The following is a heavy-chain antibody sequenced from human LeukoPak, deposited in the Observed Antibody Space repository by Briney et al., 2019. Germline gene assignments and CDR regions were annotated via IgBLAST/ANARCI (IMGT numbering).Heavy chain of an antibody. V-gene: IGHV5-51*01. CDR3: ASPFCSGHNLGAFDI. CDR2: IYPGDSDT. D-gene: IGHD3-3*01. Sequence: GESLKISRKGSGYSFTSYWIGWVREMPGKGLEWMGIIYPGDSDTRYSPSFQGKVTISADKSISTAYLQWSSLKASDTAMYYCASPFCSGHNLGAFDIWGQGTMVTVSS. CDR1: GYSFTSYW. J-gene: IGHJ3*02.